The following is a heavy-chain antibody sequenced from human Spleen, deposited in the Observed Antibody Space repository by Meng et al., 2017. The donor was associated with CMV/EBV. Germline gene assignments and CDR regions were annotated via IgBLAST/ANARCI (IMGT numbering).Heavy chain of an antibody. V-gene: IGHV4-39*07. D-gene: IGHD6-13*01. J-gene: IGHJ4*02. CDR1: GGSISSTTYY. Sequence: QGQLRPWGAGLLKPSETLSLTCTVSGGSISSTTYYWGWIRQPPGKGLEWIGSFYYSGSTYYNPSLKSRVTISVDTSKNQFSLKLSSVTAADTAVYYCGAAAAGGVWGQGTLVTVSS. CDR2: FYYSGST. CDR3: GAAAAGGV.